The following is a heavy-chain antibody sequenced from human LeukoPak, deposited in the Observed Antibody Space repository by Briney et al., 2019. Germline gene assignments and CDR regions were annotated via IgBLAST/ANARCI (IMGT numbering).Heavy chain of an antibody. Sequence: SVKVSCKASGGTFSSYAISWVRQAPGQGLEWIGRIIPILGIANYAHRFQGRVTITADKSTSTAYMELSSPRSEDTAVYYCARDLVTTVTSWWFDRGGQGSLVTVSS. V-gene: IGHV1-69*04. D-gene: IGHD4-11*01. CDR2: IIPILGIA. CDR3: ARDLVTTVTSWWFDR. CDR1: GGTFSSYA. J-gene: IGHJ5*02.